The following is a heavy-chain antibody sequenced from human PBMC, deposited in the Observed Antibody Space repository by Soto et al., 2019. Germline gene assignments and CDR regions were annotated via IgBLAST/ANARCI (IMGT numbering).Heavy chain of an antibody. D-gene: IGHD3-22*01. V-gene: IGHV1-69*13. J-gene: IGHJ4*02. CDR1: GGTFSSYA. Sequence: SVKVSCKASGGTFSSYAISWVRQAPGEGLEWMGGVIPIFGTANYAQKFQGRVTITADESTSTAYMELSSLRSEDTAVYYCARMTPHYYDSSGQNGYYFDYWGQGTLVTISS. CDR2: VIPIFGTA. CDR3: ARMTPHYYDSSGQNGYYFDY.